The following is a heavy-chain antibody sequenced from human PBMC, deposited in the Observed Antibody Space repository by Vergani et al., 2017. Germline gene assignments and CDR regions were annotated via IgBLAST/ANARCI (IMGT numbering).Heavy chain of an antibody. V-gene: IGHV5-51*01. CDR2: IYPGDSDT. D-gene: IGHD2-15*01. CDR3: AIEVSDLCSGGSCYPNWFSP. CDR1: GYSFTSYW. J-gene: IGHJ5*02. Sequence: EVQLVQSGAEVKKPGESLKISCKGSGYSFTSYWIGWVRQIPGKGLEGMGIIYPGDSDTRYSPSFQGQVTISADKSISTAYLQWSSLKASDTAMYYCAIEVSDLCSGGSCYPNWFSPWGQASLVSVSS.